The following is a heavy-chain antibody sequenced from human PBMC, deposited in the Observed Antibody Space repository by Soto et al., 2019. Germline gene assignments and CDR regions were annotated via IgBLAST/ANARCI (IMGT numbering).Heavy chain of an antibody. CDR2: IIPVHNIT. D-gene: IGHD3-3*01. J-gene: IGHJ3*02. V-gene: IGHV1-69*04. CDR1: GGSFSGYV. Sequence: QVQLVQSGAEVKKPGSSVKVSCMTSGGSFSGYVFTSVRQAPGQGLEWMGRIIPVHNITNYAESLQGRVTISADTSSSTTYMELSTLRSDDTAVYFCGRAKSIFGIVTDVYDIWGQGTMVIVSS. CDR3: GRAKSIFGIVTDVYDI.